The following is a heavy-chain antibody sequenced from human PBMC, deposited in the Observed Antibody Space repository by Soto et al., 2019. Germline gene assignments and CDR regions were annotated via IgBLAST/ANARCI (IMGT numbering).Heavy chain of an antibody. V-gene: IGHV1-2*02. Sequence: QVLLVQSGAEVKKPGASVKVSCEASGYTSIDYSMPWVRQAPGQGFEWMGRISPKSGGTNYAQKFQGRVTMTWDTSLNTAYMELSSLISEDTAVYYCARPPGYISDWYYFDLWGQGTLVTVSS. CDR2: ISPKSGGT. J-gene: IGHJ4*02. CDR1: GYTSIDYS. CDR3: ARPPGYISDWYYFDL. D-gene: IGHD3-9*01.